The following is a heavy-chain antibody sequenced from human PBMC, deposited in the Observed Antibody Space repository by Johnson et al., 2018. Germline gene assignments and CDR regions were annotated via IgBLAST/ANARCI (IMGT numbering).Heavy chain of an antibody. V-gene: IGHV3-43D*03. CDR3: AKVSVPYYYGSGSYSYYNMDV. D-gene: IGHD3-10*01. CDR2: ISWDGGST. CDR1: GFTFDDYA. Sequence: VQLVQSGGVVVQPGGSLRLSCAASGFTFDDYAMHWVRQAPGKGLEWVSLISWDGGSTYYADSVKGRFTISRDNSKNSLYLQMNSLRAGDTALYYCAKVSVPYYYGSGSYSYYNMDVWGKGTTVTVSS. J-gene: IGHJ6*03.